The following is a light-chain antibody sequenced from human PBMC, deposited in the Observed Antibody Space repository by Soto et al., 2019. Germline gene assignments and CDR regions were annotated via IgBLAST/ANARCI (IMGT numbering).Light chain of an antibody. J-gene: IGKJ4*01. CDR3: QQRTNGLT. CDR2: GAS. CDR1: QSVSNNY. Sequence: ELVLTQSPGTLSRSPGERATLSCRASQSVSNNYLAWYQQKPGQAPRLLIYGASNRATGIPARFSGSGFGTDFTLTISSLEPEDFAVYYCQQRTNGLTFGGGTKVDIK. V-gene: IGKV3D-20*02.